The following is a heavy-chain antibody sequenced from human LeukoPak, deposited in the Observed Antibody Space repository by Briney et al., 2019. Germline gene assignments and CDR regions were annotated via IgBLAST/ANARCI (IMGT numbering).Heavy chain of an antibody. V-gene: IGHV4-59*08. D-gene: IGHD6-13*01. Sequence: SETLSLTCTVSGGSISANYWSWIRQPPGKGLEWIGYIYYSGGTYYNPSLKSRVTISVDKSKNQFSLKLSSVTAADTAVYYCAKTSYSTSWYWFDPWGHGTLVTVSS. CDR2: IYYSGGT. J-gene: IGHJ5*02. CDR3: AKTSYSTSWYWFDP. CDR1: GGSISANY.